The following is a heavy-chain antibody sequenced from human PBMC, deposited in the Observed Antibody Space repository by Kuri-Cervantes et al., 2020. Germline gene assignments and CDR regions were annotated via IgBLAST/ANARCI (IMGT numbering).Heavy chain of an antibody. CDR2: ISSSSSYI. D-gene: IGHD5-24*01. CDR3: AKDANTYKTFDY. J-gene: IGHJ4*02. CDR1: GFTFSSYS. V-gene: IGHV3-21*04. Sequence: GESLKISCAASGFTFSSYSMNWVRQAPGKGLEWVSSISSSSSYIYYADSVKGRFTISRDNAKNSLYLQMNSLRAEDTALYYCAKDANTYKTFDYWGQGTLVTVSS.